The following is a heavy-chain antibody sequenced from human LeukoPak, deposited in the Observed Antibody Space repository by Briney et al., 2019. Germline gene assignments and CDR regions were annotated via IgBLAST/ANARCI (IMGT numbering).Heavy chain of an antibody. V-gene: IGHV3-53*01. Sequence: GGSLRLSCAASGFTVSSNFMSWVRQAPGKGLEWVSVVYGGGTTYYSDSVKGRFTISRDNSKKALYLQMNSLRVEDTAVYYCARIDSSGFYPAYWGQGTLVTVSS. CDR2: VYGGGTT. J-gene: IGHJ4*02. D-gene: IGHD3-22*01. CDR3: ARIDSSGFYPAY. CDR1: GFTVSSNF.